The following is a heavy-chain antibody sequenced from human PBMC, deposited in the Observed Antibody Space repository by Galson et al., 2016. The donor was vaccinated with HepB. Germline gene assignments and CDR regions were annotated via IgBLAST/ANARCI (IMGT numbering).Heavy chain of an antibody. Sequence: SLRLSCAASGFTFSTYAMHWVRQAPGKGLEWVAVISYAGNKKYYAASVNGRFAIARDHSQNTLYLQMHSLRAEDTAVYYCARDEDDPSYTIDFWGQGTLVSVSS. V-gene: IGHV3-30*09. D-gene: IGHD3-10*01. CDR2: ISYAGNKK. CDR1: GFTFSTYA. J-gene: IGHJ4*02. CDR3: ARDEDDPSYTIDF.